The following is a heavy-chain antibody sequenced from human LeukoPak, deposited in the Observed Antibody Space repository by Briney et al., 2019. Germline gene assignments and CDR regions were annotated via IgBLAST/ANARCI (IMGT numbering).Heavy chain of an antibody. CDR2: IIPIFGTA. CDR3: RYNWNQGDYFDY. J-gene: IGHJ4*02. D-gene: IGHD1-20*01. Sequence: SVMVSCKASGGTFNSYAISWVRQAPGQGLEWMGGIIPIFGTANYARKFQGRVTITADESTSTAYMELSSLRSEDTAVYYCRYNWNQGDYFDYWGQGTLVTVSS. V-gene: IGHV1-69*13. CDR1: GGTFNSYA.